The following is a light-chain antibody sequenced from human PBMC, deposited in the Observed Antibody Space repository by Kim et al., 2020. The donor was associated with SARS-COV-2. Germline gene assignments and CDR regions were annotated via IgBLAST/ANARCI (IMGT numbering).Light chain of an antibody. CDR2: GKN. Sequence: SSELTQDPAVSVALGQTVRITCQGDSLRNFYASWYQQKPGQAPVLVMYGKNNRPSGIPDRFSGSTSGNTASLTITGAQAEDEADYYRYSRDSSGNHVVFGGGTKLTVL. CDR3: YSRDSSGNHVV. V-gene: IGLV3-19*01. CDR1: SLRNFY. J-gene: IGLJ3*02.